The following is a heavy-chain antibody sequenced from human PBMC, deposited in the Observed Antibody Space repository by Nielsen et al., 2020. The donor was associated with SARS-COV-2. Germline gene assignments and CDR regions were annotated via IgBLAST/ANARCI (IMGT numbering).Heavy chain of an antibody. D-gene: IGHD3-10*01. J-gene: IGHJ6*03. CDR2: ISAYNGNT. V-gene: IGHV1-18*01. Sequence: WVRQAPGQRLEWMGWISAYNGNTNYAQKLQGRVTMTTDTSTSTAYMELRSLRSDDTAVYYCAREYGSGSYYNVVYYYYMDVWGKGTTVTVSS. CDR3: AREYGSGSYYNVVYYYYMDV.